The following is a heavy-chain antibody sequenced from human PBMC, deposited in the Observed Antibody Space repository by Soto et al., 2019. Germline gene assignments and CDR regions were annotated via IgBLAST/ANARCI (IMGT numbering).Heavy chain of an antibody. CDR2: IYYSGST. V-gene: IGHV4-59*01. CDR1: GGSISSYY. CDR3: ARGSRGGRIHRPPFDY. J-gene: IGHJ4*02. D-gene: IGHD3-16*01. Sequence: QVQLQESGPGLVKPSETLSLTCTVSGGSISSYYWSWIRQPPGKGLEWIGYIYYSGSTNYNPSLKSRVTISVDTSKNQFSLKLSSVTAADTAVYYCARGSRGGRIHRPPFDYWGQGTLVTVSS.